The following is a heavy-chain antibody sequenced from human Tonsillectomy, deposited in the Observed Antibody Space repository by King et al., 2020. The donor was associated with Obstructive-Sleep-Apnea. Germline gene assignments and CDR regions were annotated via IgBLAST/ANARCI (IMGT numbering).Heavy chain of an antibody. Sequence: VQLVESGGGLVKPGGSLRLSCAASGFTFNSYSMNWVRQAPGKGLEWVSSISSSSSYIYYTESVKGRFTISRDNAKNSLYLQMNSLRAEDTAVYYCARDNSGTAFDPWGKGTLVTVSS. CDR2: ISSSSSYI. J-gene: IGHJ5*02. D-gene: IGHD1-1*01. V-gene: IGHV3-21*01. CDR1: GFTFNSYS. CDR3: ARDNSGTAFDP.